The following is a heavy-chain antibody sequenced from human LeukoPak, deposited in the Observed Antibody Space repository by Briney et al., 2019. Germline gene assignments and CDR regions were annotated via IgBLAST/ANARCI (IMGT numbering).Heavy chain of an antibody. V-gene: IGHV1-2*02. J-gene: IGHJ5*01. D-gene: IGHD3-16*01. Sequence: ASVKVSCKASGYTFTGNLIHWVRQAPGHGLEWMGWINPISGGTNYAQSFQGRVTMTRDTSISTAHMELNKLTSNDTAVYYCARDLRGGFDSWGQGTLVTVSS. CDR3: ARDLRGGFDS. CDR2: INPISGGT. CDR1: GYTFTGNL.